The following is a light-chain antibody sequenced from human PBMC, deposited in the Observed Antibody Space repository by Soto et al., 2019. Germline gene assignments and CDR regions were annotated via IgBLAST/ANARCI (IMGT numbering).Light chain of an antibody. Sequence: DVQMTQSPSSLSASVVDRFTITFQASQNINNYLNWYQHKPGRAPKLLIYDASNLEAGVPSRFRGSGSGTDFTFTISRLQPEDIATYYCQQYENLPTFGQGTRLEIK. V-gene: IGKV1-33*01. J-gene: IGKJ5*01. CDR3: QQYENLPT. CDR2: DAS. CDR1: QNINNY.